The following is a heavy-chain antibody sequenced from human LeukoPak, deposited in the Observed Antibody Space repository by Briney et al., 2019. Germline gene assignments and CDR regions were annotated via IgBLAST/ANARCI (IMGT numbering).Heavy chain of an antibody. Sequence: GVPLSLLCAASGFIYSNAQMNWVPQAPGKGLEWVGRIKSKSDGGTTDYAAPVKGRFIISRDDSKNTLYLQMNSLKTEDTALYYCTTVYLTGEGNDYWGQGALVTVSS. D-gene: IGHD3-9*01. CDR1: GFIYSNAQ. CDR2: IKSKSDGGTT. V-gene: IGHV3-15*07. J-gene: IGHJ4*02. CDR3: TTVYLTGEGNDY.